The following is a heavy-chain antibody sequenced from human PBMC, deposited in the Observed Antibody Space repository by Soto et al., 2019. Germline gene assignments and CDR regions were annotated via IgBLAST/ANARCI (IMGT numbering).Heavy chain of an antibody. J-gene: IGHJ3*02. CDR2: MNPNSGNT. CDR1: GYTFTSYD. V-gene: IGHV1-8*01. CDR3: ARGMGSSWHDAFDI. D-gene: IGHD6-13*01. Sequence: ASVKVSCKASGYTFTSYDINWVRQATGQGLEWMGWMNPNSGNTGYAQKFQGRVTMTRNTSISTAYMELSSLRSEDTAVYYCARGMGSSWHDAFDIWGQGTMVTVSS.